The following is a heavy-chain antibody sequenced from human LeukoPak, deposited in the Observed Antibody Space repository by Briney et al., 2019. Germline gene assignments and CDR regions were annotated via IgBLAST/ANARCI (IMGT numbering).Heavy chain of an antibody. CDR2: MNPNSGNT. Sequence: ASVKVSCKASGYTFTSYDINWVRQATGQGLEWMGWMNPNSGNTGYAQKFQGRVTITRNTSISTAYMELSSLRSEDTAVYYCTRVTYYYDSSGYPTFDYWGQGTLVTVSS. CDR3: TRVTYYYDSSGYPTFDY. J-gene: IGHJ4*02. D-gene: IGHD3-22*01. V-gene: IGHV1-8*03. CDR1: GYTFTSYD.